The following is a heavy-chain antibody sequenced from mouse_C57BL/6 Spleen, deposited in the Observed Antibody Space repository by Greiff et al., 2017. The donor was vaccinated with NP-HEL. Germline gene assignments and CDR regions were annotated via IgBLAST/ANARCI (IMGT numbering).Heavy chain of an antibody. D-gene: IGHD1-1*01. CDR3: RHYGSSIDY. CDR2: YPGSGNTY. CDR1: YTFTDYYM. Sequence: VQLKQSGPELVKPGASVKMSCKASGYTFTDYYMHWVKQKPGKGLEWIGEIYPGSGNTYYNEKFKGKATLTADTSSSTAYMQLSSLTSEDSAVYFCARHYGSSIDYWGQGTTLTVSS. J-gene: IGHJ2*01. V-gene: IGHV1-83*01.